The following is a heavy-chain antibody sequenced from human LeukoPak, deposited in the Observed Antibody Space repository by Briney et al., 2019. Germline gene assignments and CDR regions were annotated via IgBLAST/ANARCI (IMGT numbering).Heavy chain of an antibody. D-gene: IGHD6-19*01. CDR2: ISAYNGNT. CDR3: ARDPNLSIAVAGTDY. Sequence: ASVKVSCKASGYTFTSYGISWVRQAPGQGLEWMGWISAYNGNTNYAQKLQGRVTMTTDTSTSTAYMELRSLRSDDTAVYYCARDPNLSIAVAGTDYWGQGTLVTVSS. CDR1: GYTFTSYG. V-gene: IGHV1-18*01. J-gene: IGHJ4*02.